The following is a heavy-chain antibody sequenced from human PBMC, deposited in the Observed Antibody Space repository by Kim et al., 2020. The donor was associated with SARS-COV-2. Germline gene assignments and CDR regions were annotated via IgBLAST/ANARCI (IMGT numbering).Heavy chain of an antibody. CDR2: IYYSGST. J-gene: IGHJ3*02. CDR3: ARREWGITIFGVVTRGGFDI. Sequence: SETLSLTCTVSGCSISSSSYYWGWIRQPPGKGLEWIGDIYYSGSTYYNPSLKSRVTISVDTSKNQFSLKLSSVTAADTAVYYCARREWGITIFGVVTRGGFDIWGQGTMVTVSS. D-gene: IGHD3-3*01. V-gene: IGHV4-39*01. CDR1: GCSISSSSYY.